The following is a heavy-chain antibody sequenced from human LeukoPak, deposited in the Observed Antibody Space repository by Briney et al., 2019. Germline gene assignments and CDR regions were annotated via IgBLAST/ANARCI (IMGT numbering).Heavy chain of an antibody. CDR3: ARHDGGSPPFDY. CDR1: GGSISSSSYY. Sequence: SETLSLTCTVSGGSISSSSYYWGWIRQPPGKGLEWIGSIYYSGSTNYNPSLKSRVTISVDTSKNQFSLKLSSVTAADTAVYYCARHDGGSPPFDYWGQGTLVTVSS. V-gene: IGHV4-39*01. CDR2: IYYSGST. D-gene: IGHD1-26*01. J-gene: IGHJ4*02.